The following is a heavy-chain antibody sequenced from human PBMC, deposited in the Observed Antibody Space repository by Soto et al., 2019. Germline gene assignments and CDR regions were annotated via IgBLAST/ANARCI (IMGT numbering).Heavy chain of an antibody. CDR2: ISGSGVST. CDR3: AKDRTDCGGNSGCDY. D-gene: IGHD2-21*02. CDR1: GFTFSSYA. J-gene: IGHJ4*02. Sequence: PGGSLRLSCAASGFTFSSYAMSWVRQAPGKGLEWVSAISGSGVSTYYADSVKGRFTISRDNSKNTPYLQMNSLRAEDTAVYYCAKDRTDCGGNSGCDYWGQGTLVTVSS. V-gene: IGHV3-23*01.